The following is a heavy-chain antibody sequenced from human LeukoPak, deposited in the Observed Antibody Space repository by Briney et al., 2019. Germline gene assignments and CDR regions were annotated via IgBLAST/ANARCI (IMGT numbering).Heavy chain of an antibody. CDR2: ISYDGSNK. D-gene: IGHD3-22*01. Sequence: PGGSLRLSCAASGFTFSSYAMHWVRQAPGKGLEWVAVISYDGSNKYYADSVKGRFTISRDNSKNTLYLQMNSLRAEDTAVYYCARGDYYDSSGYYQVDYWGQGTLVTVSS. CDR3: ARGDYYDSSGYYQVDY. V-gene: IGHV3-30-3*01. CDR1: GFTFSSYA. J-gene: IGHJ4*02.